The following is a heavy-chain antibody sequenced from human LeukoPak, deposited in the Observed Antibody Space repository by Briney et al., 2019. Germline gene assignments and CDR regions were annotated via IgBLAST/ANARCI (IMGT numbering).Heavy chain of an antibody. J-gene: IGHJ4*02. CDR3: ARGGEWYYDSSTYRLFDY. V-gene: IGHV1-18*01. CDR2: ISPYNGDT. D-gene: IGHD3-22*01. CDR1: GYTFTTYG. Sequence: GASVKVSCKASGYTFTTYGISWVRQAPGQGLEWMGWISPYNGDTNYAQKLQGRVTMTTDTSTSTAYMELSSLRSDDTAMYYCARGGEWYYDSSTYRLFDYWGQGTLVTVSS.